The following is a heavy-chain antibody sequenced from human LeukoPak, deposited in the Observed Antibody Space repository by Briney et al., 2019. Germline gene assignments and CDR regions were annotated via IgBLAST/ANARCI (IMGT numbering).Heavy chain of an antibody. J-gene: IGHJ4*02. CDR1: GFAFSNHA. Sequence: GGSLRLSCTASGFAFSNHAMSWVRQAPGKGLEWVSSISISGGTTYYADSVKGRFTISRENSKSTLYLQMNSLRADDTAVYYCADEIRPNDYWGQGTLVTVSS. CDR2: ISISGGTT. CDR3: ADEIRPNDY. D-gene: IGHD4-17*01. V-gene: IGHV3-23*01.